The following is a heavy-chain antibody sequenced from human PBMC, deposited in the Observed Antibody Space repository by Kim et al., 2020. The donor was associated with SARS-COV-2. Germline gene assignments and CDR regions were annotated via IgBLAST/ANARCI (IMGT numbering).Heavy chain of an antibody. J-gene: IGHJ4*02. CDR2: SNK. V-gene: IGHV3-30*01. CDR3: ARDDGPLDY. Sequence: SNKYYADSVKGRFTISRDNSKNTLYLQMNSLRAEDTAVYYCARDDGPLDYWGQGTLVTVSS.